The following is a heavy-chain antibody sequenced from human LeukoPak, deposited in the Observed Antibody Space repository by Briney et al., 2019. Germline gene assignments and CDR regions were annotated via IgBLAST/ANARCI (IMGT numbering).Heavy chain of an antibody. D-gene: IGHD3-9*01. J-gene: IGHJ5*02. Sequence: SETLSLTCAVYGGSFSGYYWSWIRQPPGKGLEWIGEINHSGSTNYNPSLKSRVTISVDTSKNQFSLKLNSVTAADTAVYYCARDYDVLIAYPPTQLFDPWGQGTLVTVSS. CDR3: ARDYDVLIAYPPTQLFDP. V-gene: IGHV4-34*01. CDR1: GGSFSGYY. CDR2: INHSGST.